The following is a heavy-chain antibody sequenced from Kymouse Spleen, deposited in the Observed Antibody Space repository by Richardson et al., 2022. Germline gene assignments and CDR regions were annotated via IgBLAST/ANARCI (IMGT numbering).Heavy chain of an antibody. CDR1: GFTFSGSA. D-gene: IGHD4-11,IGHD4-11*01. CDR2: IRSKANSYAT. Sequence: EVQLVESGGGLVQPGGSLKLSCAASGFTFSGSAMHWVRQASGKGLEWVGRIRSKANSYATAYAASVKGRFTISRDDSKNTAYLQMNSLKTEDTAVYYCLLSTVTTNYYGMDVWGQGTTVTVSS. V-gene: IGHV3-73*02. J-gene: IGHJ6*02. CDR3: LLSTVTTNYYGMDV.